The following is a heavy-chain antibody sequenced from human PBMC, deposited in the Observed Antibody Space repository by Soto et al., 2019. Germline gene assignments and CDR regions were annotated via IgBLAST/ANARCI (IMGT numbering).Heavy chain of an antibody. J-gene: IGHJ5*02. Sequence: ASVKVSCKASGYTFTSYGISWVRQAPGQGLEWMGWISAYNGNTNYAQKLQGRVTMTTDTSTSTAYMELRSLGSDDAAVYYCARDQDYYDSSGYPRPWFDPWGQGTLVTVSS. CDR3: ARDQDYYDSSGYPRPWFDP. V-gene: IGHV1-18*04. CDR1: GYTFTSYG. CDR2: ISAYNGNT. D-gene: IGHD3-22*01.